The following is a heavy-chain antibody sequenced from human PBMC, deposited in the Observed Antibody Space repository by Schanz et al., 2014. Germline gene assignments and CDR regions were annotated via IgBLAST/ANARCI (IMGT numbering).Heavy chain of an antibody. D-gene: IGHD3-10*01. CDR1: GFSFSDYY. CDR2: INTGSNYI. V-gene: IGHV3-11*06. CDR3: AKQHIVRGVIYLNWFDS. J-gene: IGHJ5*01. Sequence: QVHLLESGGGLVEPGGSLRLSCAASGFSFSDYYMSWIRQAPGKGLEWISFINTGSNYINYTDSVKGRFTISRDNSKNTVHLQMNSLRAEDTAVDYCAKQHIVRGVIYLNWFDSWGQGTLVTVSS.